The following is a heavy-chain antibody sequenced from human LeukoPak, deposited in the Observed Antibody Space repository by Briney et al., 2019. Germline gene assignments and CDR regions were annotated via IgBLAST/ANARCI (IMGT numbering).Heavy chain of an antibody. Sequence: SVKVSCKASGYTFTGYYMHWVRQAPGQGLEWMGRIIPIFGTANYAQKFQGRVTITTDESTSTAYMELSSLRSEDTAVYYCARARRRYCSSTSCKGSFGLHYYYYMDVWGKGTTVTVSS. V-gene: IGHV1-69*05. D-gene: IGHD2-2*01. CDR2: IIPIFGTA. CDR1: GYTFTGYY. J-gene: IGHJ6*03. CDR3: ARARRRYCSSTSCKGSFGLHYYYYMDV.